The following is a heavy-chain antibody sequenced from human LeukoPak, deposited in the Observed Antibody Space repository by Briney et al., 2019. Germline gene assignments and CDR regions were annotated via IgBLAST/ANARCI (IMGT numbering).Heavy chain of an antibody. CDR2: INHSGST. CDR3: ARGRRKVVANLVWYFDL. J-gene: IGHJ2*01. Sequence: SETLSXXCAVYGGSFSGYYWSWIRQPPGKGLEWIGEINHSGSTNYNPSLKSRVTISVDTSKNQFSLKLSSVTAADTAVYYCARGRRKVVANLVWYFDLWGRGTLVTVSS. V-gene: IGHV4-34*01. D-gene: IGHD2-15*01. CDR1: GGSFSGYY.